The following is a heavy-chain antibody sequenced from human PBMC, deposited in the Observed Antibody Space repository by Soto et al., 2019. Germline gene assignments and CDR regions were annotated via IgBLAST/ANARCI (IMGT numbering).Heavy chain of an antibody. J-gene: IGHJ3*01. V-gene: IGHV1-2*02. D-gene: IGHD2-21*02. CDR1: GYTFTGYY. CDR2: INPNSGGT. Sequence: QVQLVQSGAEVKKPGASVKVSCKASGYTFTGYYLHWVRQAPGQGLEWMGWINPNSGGTNSARRFQGRVPLTRDTSINTAYLELNSLRSDDTAVFYCAREMSTVRGADAFDLWGQGTMVTVSS. CDR3: AREMSTVRGADAFDL.